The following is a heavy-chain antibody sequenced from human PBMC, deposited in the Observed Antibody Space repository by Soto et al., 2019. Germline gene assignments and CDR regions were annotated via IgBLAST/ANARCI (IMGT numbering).Heavy chain of an antibody. CDR2: LYDVDGS. J-gene: IGHJ3*01. CDR3: ATWHEREHAYDV. CDR1: GLTISGKKY. V-gene: IGHV3-53*01. Sequence: DVQLVESGGGLIQPAESLSLSCAAFGLTISGKKYVAWLRQAPGKGLEWVSALYDVDGSFYADSVKGRFTTSSDSSKTTVYLQMNDLRPDDTAVYYCATWHEREHAYDVWGQGTTVTVSS. D-gene: IGHD1-1*01.